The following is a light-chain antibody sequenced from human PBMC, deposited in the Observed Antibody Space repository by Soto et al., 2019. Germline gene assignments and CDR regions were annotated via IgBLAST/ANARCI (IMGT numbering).Light chain of an antibody. CDR1: QSISSW. CDR2: KAS. CDR3: QQYRT. V-gene: IGKV1-5*03. J-gene: IGKJ2*01. Sequence: DIQMTQSPSTLSASVGDRVTITCRASQSISSWLAWYQQKPGKAPKLLIYKASSLESGVPSRFSGSGSGTEFTLTISSLHADDFATYYCQQYRTFGQGTKLEIK.